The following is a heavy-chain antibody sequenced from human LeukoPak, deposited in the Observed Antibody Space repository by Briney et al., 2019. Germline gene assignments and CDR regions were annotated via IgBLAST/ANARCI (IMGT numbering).Heavy chain of an antibody. CDR2: ISWNSGSI. Sequence: GGSLRLSCAATGFTFDDYAIHWVRQAPGKGLEWGSGISWNSGSIDYGDSVKGRFTISRDNAKGSLYLQMNSLRAEDTALYYCAKTPYSTSPYYYFDYWGQGTLVTVSS. CDR1: GFTFDDYA. D-gene: IGHD2-2*01. J-gene: IGHJ4*02. CDR3: AKTPYSTSPYYYFDY. V-gene: IGHV3-9*01.